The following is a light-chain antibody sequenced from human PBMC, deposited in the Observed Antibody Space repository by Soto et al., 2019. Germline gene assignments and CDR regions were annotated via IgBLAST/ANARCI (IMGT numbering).Light chain of an antibody. J-gene: IGKJ2*01. V-gene: IGKV1-39*01. CDR1: QTISTY. Sequence: DIQMTQSPSALSSSVGDRVTITCRASQTISTYFNWYQQKPGKAPTLLIYAASTLQSGVPSRFSGSGSGTDVTLTISRLQPEDVATYYWQQSRGIPYTFGQGTRLEIK. CDR3: QQSRGIPYT. CDR2: AAS.